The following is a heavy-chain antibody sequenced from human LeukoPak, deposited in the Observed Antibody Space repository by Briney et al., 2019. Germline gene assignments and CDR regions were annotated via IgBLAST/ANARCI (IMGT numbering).Heavy chain of an antibody. Sequence: GGSLRLSCVASGFTFSSYGMSWVRQAPGKGLEWVSAISGSGGSTYYADSVKGRFTISRDNSKNTLYLQMNSLRAEDTAVYYCAKRDYYGSGSYIDYWGQGTLVTVSS. D-gene: IGHD3-10*01. CDR2: ISGSGGST. CDR3: AKRDYYGSGSYIDY. CDR1: GFTFSSYG. V-gene: IGHV3-23*01. J-gene: IGHJ4*02.